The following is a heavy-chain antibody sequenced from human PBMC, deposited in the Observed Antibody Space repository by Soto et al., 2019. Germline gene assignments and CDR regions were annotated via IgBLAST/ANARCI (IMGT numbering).Heavy chain of an antibody. CDR3: ARQRDSGNSPSTGLDV. D-gene: IGHD6-19*01. CDR1: GYSFTSYW. V-gene: IGHV5-51*01. Sequence: GESLKISCKGSGYSFTSYWIGWVRQMPGKGLEWMGIIYPGDSDTRYSPSFQGQVTISADKSISTAYLQWSSLKASDTAMYYCARQRDSGNSPSTGLDVWGQGTRVTVSS. J-gene: IGHJ6*02. CDR2: IYPGDSDT.